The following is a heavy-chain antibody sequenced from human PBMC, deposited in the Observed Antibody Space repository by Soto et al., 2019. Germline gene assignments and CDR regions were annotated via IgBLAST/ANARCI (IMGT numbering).Heavy chain of an antibody. CDR1: GFTFSTND. D-gene: IGHD3-10*01. CDR2: IDGSGGTT. V-gene: IGHV3-23*01. CDR3: AKNSGWFDS. J-gene: IGHJ5*01. Sequence: EVHVLESGGGLVQPGGSLRLSCAASGFTFSTNDMSWVRQAPGKGLEWVSTIDGSGGTTYYADSVKGRFTISRDNSKNALDVQMNTLRADDTAVYYCAKNSGWFDSWGQGTLVTVSS.